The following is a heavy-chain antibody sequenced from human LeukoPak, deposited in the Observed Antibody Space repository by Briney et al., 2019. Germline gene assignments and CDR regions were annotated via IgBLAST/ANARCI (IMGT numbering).Heavy chain of an antibody. CDR1: GFTFSTYW. V-gene: IGHV3-74*01. Sequence: GGSLRLSCAASGFTFSTYWMHWVRQAPGKGLVWVSRIKTEGSSTSYADSVKGRFTISRDNAKNTLYLQMSSLRAEDTAVYYCAAIEFSGSYYGYWGQGTLVTVSS. D-gene: IGHD1-26*01. J-gene: IGHJ4*02. CDR3: AAIEFSGSYYGY. CDR2: IKTEGSST.